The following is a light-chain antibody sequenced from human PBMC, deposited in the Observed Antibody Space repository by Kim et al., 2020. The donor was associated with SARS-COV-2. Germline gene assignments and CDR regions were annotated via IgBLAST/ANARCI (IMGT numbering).Light chain of an antibody. V-gene: IGKV1-5*01. Sequence: VGDRVTITCRGSQSVSRWLAWYQQKPGKAPNLLLFDASSVASGVPSRFSGSGSGTEFTLTMSSLQPEDFATYYCQHYTNYPLTFGQGTKVDIK. J-gene: IGKJ1*01. CDR2: DAS. CDR1: QSVSRW. CDR3: QHYTNYPLT.